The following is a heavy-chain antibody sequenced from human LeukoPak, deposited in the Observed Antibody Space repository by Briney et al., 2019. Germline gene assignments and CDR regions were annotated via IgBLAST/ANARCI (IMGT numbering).Heavy chain of an antibody. CDR3: ARGLKLRYFDWLPSYYYYMDV. J-gene: IGHJ6*03. CDR2: MNPNSGNT. CDR1: GYTFTSYD. V-gene: IGHV1-8*01. Sequence: ASVKVSCKASGYTFTSYDINWVRQATGQGLEWMGWMNPNSGNTGYAQKFQGRVTMTRNTSISTAYMELSSLRSGDTAVYYCARGLKLRYFDWLPSYYYYMDVWGKGTTVTISS. D-gene: IGHD3-9*01.